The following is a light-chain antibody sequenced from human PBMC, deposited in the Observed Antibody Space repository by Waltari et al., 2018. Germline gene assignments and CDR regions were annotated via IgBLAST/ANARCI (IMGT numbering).Light chain of an antibody. CDR1: QIVSRF. CDR3: QKYDRLPAT. J-gene: IGKJ1*01. V-gene: IGKV3-20*01. CDR2: GAS. Sequence: EIVLTQSPGTLSLSPGERGTLSCRASQIVSRFLAWYQQKPGQAPRLLSYGASTRATGIPDRFSGSGSGTDFSLTISRLEPEDFAVYYCQKYDRLPATFGQGTKVEIK.